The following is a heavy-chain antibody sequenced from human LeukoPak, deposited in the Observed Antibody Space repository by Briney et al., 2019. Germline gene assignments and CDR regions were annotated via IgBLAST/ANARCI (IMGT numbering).Heavy chain of an antibody. CDR3: ARARTFVSKDFDY. V-gene: IGHV1-2*02. Sequence: GASVKVSCKASGYTFTGYYMHWVRQAPGQGLEWMGWINPNSGGTNYAQKFQGRVTMTRDTSISTAYMELSRLRSDDTAVYYCARARTFVSKDFDYWGQGTLVTVSS. J-gene: IGHJ4*02. CDR1: GYTFTGYY. D-gene: IGHD3-3*01. CDR2: INPNSGGT.